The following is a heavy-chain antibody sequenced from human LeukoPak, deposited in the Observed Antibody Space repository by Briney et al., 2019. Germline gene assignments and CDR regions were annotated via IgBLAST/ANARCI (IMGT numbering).Heavy chain of an antibody. D-gene: IGHD5-24*01. CDR1: GYTFTGYY. CDR3: AKELREEMAPEVETDAFDI. J-gene: IGHJ3*02. V-gene: IGHV1-2*02. Sequence: GASVKVSCKASGYTFTGYYMHWVRQAPGQGLEWMGWINPNSGGTNYAQKFQGRVTMTRDTSISTAYMELSRLRSDDTAVYYCAKELREEMAPEVETDAFDIWGQGTMVTVSS. CDR2: INPNSGGT.